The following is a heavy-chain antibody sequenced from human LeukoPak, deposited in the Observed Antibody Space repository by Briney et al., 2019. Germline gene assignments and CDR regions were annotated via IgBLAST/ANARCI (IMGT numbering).Heavy chain of an antibody. CDR2: IYTSGST. CDR1: GGSISSGSYY. J-gene: IGHJ4*02. CDR3: ARGSGSYSY. Sequence: SQTLSLTCTVSGGSISSGSYYWSWIRQPAGKGLEWIGRIYTSGSTNYNPSLKSRVTISLDTSKNQFSLKLSSVTAADTAVYYCARGSGSYSYWGQGTLVTVSS. D-gene: IGHD1-26*01. V-gene: IGHV4-61*02.